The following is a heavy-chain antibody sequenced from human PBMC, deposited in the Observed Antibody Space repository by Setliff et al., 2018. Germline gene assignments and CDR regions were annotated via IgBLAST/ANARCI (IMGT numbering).Heavy chain of an antibody. V-gene: IGHV4-61*09. D-gene: IGHD3-10*01. CDR3: ARSNMGNYYDSGRYYYYYYMDV. CDR1: GGSISSGSYY. Sequence: SETLSLTCSVSGGSISSGSYYWTWIRQPAGKGLEWIGHIYTSGTTKYNPSLKSRVTISVDASKNQFFLKLTSVTAADTAVYYCARSNMGNYYDSGRYYYYYYMDVWGKGTTVSVSS. CDR2: IYTSGTT. J-gene: IGHJ6*03.